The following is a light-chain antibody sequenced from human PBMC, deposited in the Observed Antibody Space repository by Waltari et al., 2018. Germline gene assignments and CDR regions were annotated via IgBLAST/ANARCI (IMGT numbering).Light chain of an antibody. Sequence: QSALTQPASASGSPGQSRTISCTGTRSDVGGYKHVSLYQQHPGKAPKLMIYDVSKRPSGVSNRFSGSKSGNTASLTISGLQAEDEADYYCCSYAGSSTWVFGGGTKLTVL. V-gene: IGLV2-23*02. CDR2: DVS. CDR3: CSYAGSSTWV. CDR1: RSDVGGYKH. J-gene: IGLJ3*02.